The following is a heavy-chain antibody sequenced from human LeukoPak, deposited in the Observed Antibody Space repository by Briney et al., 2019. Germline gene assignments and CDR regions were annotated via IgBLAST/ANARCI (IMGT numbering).Heavy chain of an antibody. J-gene: IGHJ4*02. Sequence: GGSLRLSCAASGFTFSDYYVSWIRQAPGKGLEWVSYIRSSGRPVYYADSVKGRFTISRDNAKNSLYLQMNSLRAEDTAVYYCARAPPPLDCSSTSCPFDYWGQGTLVTVSS. CDR3: ARAPPPLDCSSTSCPFDY. V-gene: IGHV3-11*04. CDR2: IRSSGRPV. D-gene: IGHD2-2*01. CDR1: GFTFSDYY.